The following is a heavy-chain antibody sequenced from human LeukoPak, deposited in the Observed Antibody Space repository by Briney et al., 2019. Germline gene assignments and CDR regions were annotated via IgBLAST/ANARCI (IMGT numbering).Heavy chain of an antibody. V-gene: IGHV3-74*01. D-gene: IGHD1-7*01. CDR3: ARGGWGTAIDY. J-gene: IGHJ4*02. CDR2: ISGDGSRT. CDR1: GFTSSSYW. Sequence: GGSLRLSCAASGFTSSSYWMHWVRQAPGKGLVWVSYISGDGSRTTYADSVKGRFTISRDNAKNTLDLQMNSLRAEDTAVYYCARGGWGTAIDYWAQGTLVTVSS.